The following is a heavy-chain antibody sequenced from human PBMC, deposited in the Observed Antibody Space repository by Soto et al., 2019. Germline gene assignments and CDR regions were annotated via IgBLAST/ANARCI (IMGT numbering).Heavy chain of an antibody. J-gene: IGHJ4*02. Sequence: EVQLVESGGGLVQPGGSLRLSCAASGFTLSSRWMHWVCQAPGKGLVWVSRIKTDGTSTSYADSVKGRFTISRDNAKNTLYLQMNSLRAEDTGMYYCARDQDTYGQAVFDSWGQGTLVTVSS. D-gene: IGHD2-15*01. CDR1: GFTLSSRW. CDR3: ARDQDTYGQAVFDS. V-gene: IGHV3-74*01. CDR2: IKTDGTST.